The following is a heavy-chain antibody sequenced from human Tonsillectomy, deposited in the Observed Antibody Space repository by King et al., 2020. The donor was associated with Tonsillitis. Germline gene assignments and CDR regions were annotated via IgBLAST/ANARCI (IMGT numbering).Heavy chain of an antibody. CDR1: GFTFINYW. CDR3: ARTVPNYDFWGGYYSPFFDY. D-gene: IGHD3-3*01. V-gene: IGHV3-7*01. J-gene: IGHJ4*02. CDR2: IKEDGSEK. Sequence: VQLVESGGGLVQPGGSLRLSCAASGFTFINYWMSWVRQAPGKGLEWVANIKEDGSEKNYVDSVKGRFTISRDNAKNSLYLQMNSLRAEDTAVYYCARTVPNYDFWGGYYSPFFDYWGQGTLVSVSS.